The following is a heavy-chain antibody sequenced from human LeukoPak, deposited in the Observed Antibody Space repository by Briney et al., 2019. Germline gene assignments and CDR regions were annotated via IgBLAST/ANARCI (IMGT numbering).Heavy chain of an antibody. J-gene: IGHJ4*02. CDR1: GFTFSAYA. V-gene: IGHV3-49*04. D-gene: IGHD2-21*01. CDR2: IRSKAYGGTP. Sequence: GGSLRLSCIASGFTFSAYAITWVRLAPGKGLEWVGFIRSKAYGGTPEYAASVRGRFAISRDDSKSIAYLQMNSLKTEDTAVYYCTRSGASCGGECYLDNWGQGTLVTVSS. CDR3: TRSGASCGGECYLDN.